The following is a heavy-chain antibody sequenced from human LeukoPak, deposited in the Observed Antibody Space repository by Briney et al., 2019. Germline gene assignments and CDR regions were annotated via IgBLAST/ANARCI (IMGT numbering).Heavy chain of an antibody. CDR1: GYTFTSYD. D-gene: IGHD4-23*01. Sequence: GASVKVSCKASGYTFTSYDINWVRQATGQGLEWMGWMNPNSGNTGYAQKFQGRVTITRNTSISTAYMELSSLRSEDTAVYYCARDGGAPRPIYGDYWGQGTPVTVSS. CDR3: ARDGGAPRPIYGDY. CDR2: MNPNSGNT. V-gene: IGHV1-8*03. J-gene: IGHJ4*02.